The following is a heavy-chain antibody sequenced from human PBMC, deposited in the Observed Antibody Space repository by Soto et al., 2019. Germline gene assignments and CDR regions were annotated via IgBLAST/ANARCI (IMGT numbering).Heavy chain of an antibody. V-gene: IGHV1-3*01. J-gene: IGHJ3*02. CDR2: INAGNGNT. CDR3: TRAPSYGAFDI. Sequence: ASVKVSCKASGYTFTSYAMHWVRQAPGQRLEWMGWINAGNGNTKYSQKFQGRVTITRDTSASTAYMELSSLRSEDTAVYYCTRAPSYGAFDIWGRGTMVTVSS. D-gene: IGHD4-17*01. CDR1: GYTFTSYA.